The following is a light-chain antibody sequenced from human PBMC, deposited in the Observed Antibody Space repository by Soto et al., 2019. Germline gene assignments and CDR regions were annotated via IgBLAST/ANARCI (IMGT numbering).Light chain of an antibody. CDR1: SGHSSYA. V-gene: IGLV4-69*01. CDR2: LNSDGSH. CDR3: QTWGTGIRGV. Sequence: QSVLTQSPSASASLGASVKLTCTLSSGHSSYAIAWHQQQPEKGPRYLMKLNSDGSHSKGDGIPDRFSGSSSGAERYLTISSLQSEDEADYYCQTWGTGIRGVFGGGTKLPVL. J-gene: IGLJ2*01.